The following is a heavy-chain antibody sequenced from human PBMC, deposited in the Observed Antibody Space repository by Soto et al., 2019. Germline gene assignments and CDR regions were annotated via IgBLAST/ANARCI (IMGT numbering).Heavy chain of an antibody. CDR2: IGIGSSTK. D-gene: IGHD3-22*01. Sequence: PGGSLRLSCQASGFTFRNYCMNWVRQAPGKGLERVSYIGIGSSTKYYADSVKGRFTISRDNAKNSLYLQMNSLRAEDTAVYYCARDQLYYNDISGRPLKAVDVWGQGT. CDR3: ARDQLYYNDISGRPLKAVDV. J-gene: IGHJ3*01. CDR1: GFTFRNYC. V-gene: IGHV3-48*01.